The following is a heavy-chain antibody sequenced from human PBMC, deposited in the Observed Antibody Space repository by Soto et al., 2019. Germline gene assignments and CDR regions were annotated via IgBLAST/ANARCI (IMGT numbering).Heavy chain of an antibody. V-gene: IGHV4-4*02. J-gene: IGHJ4*02. CDR1: GASISNTDW. CDR3: AIPGEGDFDY. CDR2: IYHSGTT. Sequence: QVQLQESGPGLVEPSGTLSLTCAVSGASISNTDWWSWVRQRPGKGLEWIGEIYHSGTTNCDPSLKSRVTISLDKSKSQFSLKLTSVTAADTAVYYCAIPGEGDFDYWGQGTLVTVSS.